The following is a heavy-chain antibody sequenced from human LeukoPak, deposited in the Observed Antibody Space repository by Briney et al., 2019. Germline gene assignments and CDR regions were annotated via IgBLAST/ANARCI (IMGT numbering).Heavy chain of an antibody. CDR2: ISGSGITT. Sequence: PGGSLRLSCAASGFTFSNYVMSWVRQAPGKGLEWVSAISGSGITTYYADSVKGRFTISRDNAKNSLYLQMNSLTTEDTALYYCAKARWEPNFDYWGQGTLVTVSS. V-gene: IGHV3-23*01. J-gene: IGHJ4*02. CDR3: AKARWEPNFDY. D-gene: IGHD1-26*01. CDR1: GFTFSNYV.